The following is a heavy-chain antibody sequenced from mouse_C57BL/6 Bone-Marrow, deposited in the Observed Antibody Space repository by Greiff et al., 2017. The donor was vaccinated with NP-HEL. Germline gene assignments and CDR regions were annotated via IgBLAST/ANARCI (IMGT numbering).Heavy chain of an antibody. V-gene: IGHV1-75*01. CDR3: ARDFPYYYGSSYAYYFDY. Sequence: VKVVESGPELVKPGASVKISCKASGYTFTDYYINWVKQRPGQGLEWIGWIFPGSGSTYYNEKFKGKATLTVDKSSSTAYMLLSSLTSEDSAVYFCARDFPYYYGSSYAYYFDYWGQGTTLTVSS. J-gene: IGHJ2*01. CDR2: IFPGSGST. D-gene: IGHD1-1*01. CDR1: GYTFTDYY.